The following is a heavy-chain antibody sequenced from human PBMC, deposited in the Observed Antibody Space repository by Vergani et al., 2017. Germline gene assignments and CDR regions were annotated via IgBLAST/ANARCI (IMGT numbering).Heavy chain of an antibody. J-gene: IGHJ4*02. V-gene: IGHV3-21*06. Sequence: EVQLQESGGGLVKPGGSLRVSCTASGFSFSTYSINWVRQAPGKGLEWVSSISGGSNYIYYADSLKGRFTISRDNSKNSVYLQMNSLRAEDTAIYYCARKKYYDSKDYYQVEPYDYWVQGTVTTVSS. CDR3: ARKKYYDSKDYYQVEPYDY. CDR2: ISGGSNYI. D-gene: IGHD3-22*01. CDR1: GFSFSTYS.